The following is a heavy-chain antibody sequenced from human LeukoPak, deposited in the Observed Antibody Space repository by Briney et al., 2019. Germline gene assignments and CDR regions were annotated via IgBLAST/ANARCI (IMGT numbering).Heavy chain of an antibody. D-gene: IGHD3-22*01. CDR3: ARGWSSGYSDY. CDR2: ISDSGTTT. V-gene: IGHV3-11*04. CDR1: RFTFSDFY. J-gene: IGHJ4*02. Sequence: GGSLRLSCAASRFTFSDFYMSSFSDFYMSWIRQAPGKGLEWVSYISDSGTTTYYADSVKGRFTISRDNAKNSLYLQMNSLRAEDTAVYYCARGWSSGYSDYWGQGTLVTVSS.